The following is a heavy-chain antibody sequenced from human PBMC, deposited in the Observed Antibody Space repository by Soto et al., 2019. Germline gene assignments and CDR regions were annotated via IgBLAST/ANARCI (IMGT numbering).Heavy chain of an antibody. D-gene: IGHD1-26*01. J-gene: IGHJ4*02. CDR1: GNPFIAYS. CDR2: INAGNGNT. Sequence: QVQLFQPGPEVRRLGASVKVSGKPSGNPFIAYSMLWVRQAPGQRLEWMGWINAGNGNTKYSQKFQGRVTITRDTSARTAYMELSSLRSEDTAVYYCARDVGATGDWGQGTLVTVSS. V-gene: IGHV1-3*01. CDR3: ARDVGATGD.